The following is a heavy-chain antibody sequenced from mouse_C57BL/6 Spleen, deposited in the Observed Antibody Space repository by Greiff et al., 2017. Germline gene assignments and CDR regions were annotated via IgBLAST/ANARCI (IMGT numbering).Heavy chain of an antibody. V-gene: IGHV1-52*01. CDR1: GYTFTSYW. J-gene: IGHJ3*01. D-gene: IGHD1-1*01. CDR2: IDPSDSET. CDR3: ERPPYYGSSSWFAY. Sequence: QVQLQQPGAELVRPGSSVKLSCKASGYTFTSYWMHWVKQRPIQGLEWIGNIDPSDSETHYNQKFKDKATLTVDKSSSTAYMQLSSLTSEDSAGYYGERPPYYGSSSWFAYWGQGTLVTVSA.